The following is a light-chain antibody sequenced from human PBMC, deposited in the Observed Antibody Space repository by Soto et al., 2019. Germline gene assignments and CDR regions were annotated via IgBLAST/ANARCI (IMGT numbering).Light chain of an antibody. V-gene: IGLV2-14*01. Sequence: CALTQPASVSGSPGQWITISCTGTSSDVGGYNYVSWYQQHPGKAPKLMIYDVSNRPSGVSNRFSGSKSGNTASLTISGLQAEDEADYYCSSYTSSSTLRVFGTGTKVTVL. CDR3: SSYTSSSTLRV. CDR1: SSDVGGYNY. J-gene: IGLJ1*01. CDR2: DVS.